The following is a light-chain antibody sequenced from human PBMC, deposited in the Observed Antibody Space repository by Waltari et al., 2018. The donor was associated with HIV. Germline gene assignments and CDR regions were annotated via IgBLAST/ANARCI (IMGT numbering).Light chain of an antibody. CDR3: TSYISSSSPV. Sequence: QSALTQPASVSGSPGQSITLPCTGTSTDLRTYNSVSWYQHHPGKAPKLLIYEVSNRPSGVSSRFSGSIYANTASLTISGLQAEDEADYFCTSYISSSSPVFGGGTKVTVL. J-gene: IGLJ3*02. V-gene: IGLV2-14*01. CDR2: EVS. CDR1: STDLRTYNS.